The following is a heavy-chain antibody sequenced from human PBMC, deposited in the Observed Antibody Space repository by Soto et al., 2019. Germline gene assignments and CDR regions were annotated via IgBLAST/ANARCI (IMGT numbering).Heavy chain of an antibody. CDR1: GYSITYNY. CDR2: IDPTGGNR. V-gene: IGHV1-46*01. CDR3: ARVRCISTSCFMGDRHYYYYYGMDV. D-gene: IGHD2-2*01. Sequence: ASVKVSCKASGYSITYNYMHWVRQAPGKGLEWMGTIDPTGGNRNYAQKFQGRLTMTRDTSTSTVYMELSSLTSDDTAVYYCARVRCISTSCFMGDRHYYYYYGMDVWGQGTTVTVSS. J-gene: IGHJ6*02.